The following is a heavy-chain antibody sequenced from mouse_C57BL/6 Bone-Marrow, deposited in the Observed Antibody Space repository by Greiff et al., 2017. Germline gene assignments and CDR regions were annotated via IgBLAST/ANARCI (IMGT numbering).Heavy chain of an antibody. V-gene: IGHV5-12*01. J-gene: IGHJ2*01. CDR3: ARQGAWVDY. CDR1: GFTFSDYY. D-gene: IGHD4-1*01. Sequence: EVQLVEPGGGLVQPGGSLKLSCAASGFTFSDYYMYWVRQTPEKRLEWVAYISNGGGSTYYPDTVKGRFTISRENAKNTLYLQMSRLKSEDTAMYYCARQGAWVDYWGQGTTLTVSS. CDR2: ISNGGGST.